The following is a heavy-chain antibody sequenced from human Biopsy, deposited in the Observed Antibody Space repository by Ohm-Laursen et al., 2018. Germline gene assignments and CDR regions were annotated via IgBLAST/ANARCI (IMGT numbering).Heavy chain of an antibody. CDR2: IYYSVMT. V-gene: IGHV4-59*02. J-gene: IGHJ6*02. D-gene: IGHD4-11*01. Sequence: PSETLSLTCTVSGDSVTKYYWSWIRQPPGKGLEWIGHIYYSVMTNYNPSLQSRVSISVDTSRNRVSLTLSSVTAADMAVYYCARDSGILNYGNFKYYHYYGMDVWGQGTKVTVSS. CDR3: ARDSGILNYGNFKYYHYYGMDV. CDR1: GDSVTKYY.